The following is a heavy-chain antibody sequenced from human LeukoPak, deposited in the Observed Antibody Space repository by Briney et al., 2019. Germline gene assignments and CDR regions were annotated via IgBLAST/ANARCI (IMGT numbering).Heavy chain of an antibody. V-gene: IGHV4-59*08. J-gene: IGHJ4*02. CDR1: SXSITSHY. D-gene: IGHD1-26*01. CDR2: IYHSGST. CDR3: ARVGATLLIDY. Sequence: PSETLSLTCTVSSXSITSHYWSWIRQPPGKGLEWIGHIYHSGSTNYNPSLKSRVTISVDTSKNQFSLKLSSVTAADTAVYYCARVGATLLIDYWGQGTLVTVSS.